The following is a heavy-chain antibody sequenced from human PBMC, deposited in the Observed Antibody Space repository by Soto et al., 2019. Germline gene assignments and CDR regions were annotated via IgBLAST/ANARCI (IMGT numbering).Heavy chain of an antibody. Sequence: SETLSLTCTVSSGSISSGRYYWDWIRQPPGKGLEWIGNIYYSGSTHYNPSLESRVTISVDTSKNQFSLKLSSVTAADTAVYYCARQTYSYYTFDAFDIWGQGTMVTVSS. D-gene: IGHD3-16*01. CDR2: IYYSGST. J-gene: IGHJ3*02. CDR3: ARQTYSYYTFDAFDI. V-gene: IGHV4-39*01. CDR1: SGSISSGRYY.